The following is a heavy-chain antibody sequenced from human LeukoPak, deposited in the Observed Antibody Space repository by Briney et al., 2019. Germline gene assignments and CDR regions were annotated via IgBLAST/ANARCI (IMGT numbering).Heavy chain of an antibody. CDR2: INHSGST. J-gene: IGHJ4*02. D-gene: IGHD5-12*01. Sequence: SETLSLTCAVYGGSFSGYYWSWIRQPPGKGLEWIGEINHSGSTNYNPSLKSRVTISVDTSKNHFSLKLSSVTAADTAVYYCARSGSGYLRYYFDYWGQGTLVTVSS. V-gene: IGHV4-34*01. CDR1: GGSFSGYY. CDR3: ARSGSGYLRYYFDY.